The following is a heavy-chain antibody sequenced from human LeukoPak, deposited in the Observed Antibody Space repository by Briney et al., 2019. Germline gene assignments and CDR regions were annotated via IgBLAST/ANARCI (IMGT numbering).Heavy chain of an antibody. Sequence: PSETLYLTCPVSGGSISSSTYYWGWIRQPPGNGLEWIGTIYYSGHTYYNPSLKSRVTIFVDTSQNQFSLKLSSVTAADTAVYYCARHRRDHDFWSGSNPTHYYYYMDVWGKGTTVTVSS. CDR1: GGSISSSTYY. CDR2: IYYSGHT. J-gene: IGHJ6*03. D-gene: IGHD3-3*01. V-gene: IGHV4-39*01. CDR3: ARHRRDHDFWSGSNPTHYYYYMDV.